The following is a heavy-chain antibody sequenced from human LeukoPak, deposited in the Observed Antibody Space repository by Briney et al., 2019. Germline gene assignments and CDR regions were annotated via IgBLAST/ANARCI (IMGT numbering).Heavy chain of an antibody. D-gene: IGHD5-24*01. V-gene: IGHV4-59*01. J-gene: IGHJ4*02. Sequence: SETLSLTCTVSGASISSYYWSWIRQPPGQGLEWIGYIYASGNTNSNPSLKSRVTMSVDTSKDQFSLKLSSVTAADTAVYYCARGGRWLQYWGQGTLVTVSS. CDR2: IYASGNT. CDR3: ARGGRWLQY. CDR1: GASISSYY.